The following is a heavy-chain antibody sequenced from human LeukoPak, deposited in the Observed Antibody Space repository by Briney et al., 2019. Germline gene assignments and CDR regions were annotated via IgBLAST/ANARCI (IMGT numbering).Heavy chain of an antibody. CDR2: INPNSGGT. V-gene: IGHV1-2*02. CDR1: GYTFTGYY. J-gene: IGHJ4*02. D-gene: IGHD3-10*01. Sequence: VASVKVSCKASGYTFTGYYMHWVRQVPGQGLEWMGWINPNSGGTNYAQKFQGRVTMTRDTSISTAYMELSRLRSDDTAVYYCARDNGYGSGSYYLIDYWGQGTLVTVSS. CDR3: ARDNGYGSGSYYLIDY.